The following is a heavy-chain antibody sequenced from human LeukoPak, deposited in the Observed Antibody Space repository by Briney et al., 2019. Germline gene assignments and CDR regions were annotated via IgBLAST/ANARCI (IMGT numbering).Heavy chain of an antibody. CDR3: AKSNGYGLIDN. Sequence: SETLSLTCTVSSGSISTSNYYWGWVRHPPGKALEWIGNIFYSGSTYYSPSLKSRVTISLHTSSNQFSLKLNSVTAADTAVYYCAKSNGYGLIDNWGQGTMVTVSS. D-gene: IGHD3-22*01. V-gene: IGHV4-39*07. J-gene: IGHJ3*01. CDR1: SGSISTSNYY. CDR2: IFYSGST.